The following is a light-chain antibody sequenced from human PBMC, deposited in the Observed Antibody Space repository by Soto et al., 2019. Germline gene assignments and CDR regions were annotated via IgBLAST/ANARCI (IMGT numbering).Light chain of an antibody. Sequence: DIVMTQSPDSLAVSLGERATINCKSSQSVLYSSNNKNYLAWYQQKPGQHPKLLIYWASTRDSGVPDRFSGSGSGTDFTLTISSLQAEDVAVYYCQQYYRPWTFGQGTKVEIK. CDR1: QSVLYSSNNKNY. CDR3: QQYYRPWT. CDR2: WAS. J-gene: IGKJ1*01. V-gene: IGKV4-1*01.